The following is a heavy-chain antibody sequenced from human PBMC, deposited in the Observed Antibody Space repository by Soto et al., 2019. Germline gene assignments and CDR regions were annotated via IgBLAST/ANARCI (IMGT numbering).Heavy chain of an antibody. J-gene: IGHJ6*02. D-gene: IGHD3-3*01. CDR2: IIPIFGTA. Sequence: SVKVSCKASGGTFSSYAISWVRQAPGQGLEWMGGIIPIFGTANYAQKFQGRVTITADESTSTAYMELSSLRSEDTAVYYCARGSFGVVTRYYYYYGTDVWGQGTTVTVSS. V-gene: IGHV1-69*13. CDR3: ARGSFGVVTRYYYYYGTDV. CDR1: GGTFSSYA.